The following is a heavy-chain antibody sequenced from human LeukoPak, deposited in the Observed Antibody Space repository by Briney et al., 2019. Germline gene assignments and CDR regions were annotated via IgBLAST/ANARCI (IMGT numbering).Heavy chain of an antibody. V-gene: IGHV1-2*02. D-gene: IGHD3-3*01. CDR3: ARVAGLGFHDY. CDR1: GYTFTGYY. Sequence: VSVKVSCKASGYTFTGYYMHWVRQAPGQGLEWMGWINPNSGGTNYAQKFQGRVTMTRDTSVSTAYMELSRLRSDDTAVYYCARVAGLGFHDYWGQGTLVTVSS. CDR2: INPNSGGT. J-gene: IGHJ4*02.